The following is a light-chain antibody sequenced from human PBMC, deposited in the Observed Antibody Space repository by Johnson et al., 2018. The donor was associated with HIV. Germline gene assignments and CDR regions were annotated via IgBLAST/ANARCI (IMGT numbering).Light chain of an antibody. CDR2: DNN. CDR1: SSDIGNNY. V-gene: IGLV1-51*01. CDR3: GVWHTRPNSGGV. J-gene: IGLJ1*01. Sequence: QPVLTQPPSVSAAPGQKVIISCSGGSSDIGNNYVSWYQQLPGTAPKLLIYDNNKRPSGIPDRFSGSKSGTSATLGITGLQTGDEADYYCGVWHTRPNSGGVFGTGTKVAVL.